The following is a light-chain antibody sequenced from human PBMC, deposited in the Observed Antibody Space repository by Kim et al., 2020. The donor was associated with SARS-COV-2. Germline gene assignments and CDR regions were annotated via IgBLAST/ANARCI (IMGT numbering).Light chain of an antibody. V-gene: IGLV3-19*01. J-gene: IGLJ3*02. Sequence: ALGQTVTITCQGDSLRGYCASWFRQKSGQAPILVIYGDKHRPSGIPDRFSGSGSGNTASLTITGAQAEDEADYYCNSRDSSGNHVLFGGGTQLTVL. CDR2: GDK. CDR1: SLRGYC. CDR3: NSRDSSGNHVL.